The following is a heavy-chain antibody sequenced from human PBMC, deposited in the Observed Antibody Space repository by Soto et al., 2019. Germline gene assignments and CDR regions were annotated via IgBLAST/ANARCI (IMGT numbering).Heavy chain of an antibody. D-gene: IGHD3-16*01. CDR3: ARHALTYYDYVWGSYTFSY. CDR1: GYTFTSYG. CDR2: ISAYNGNT. V-gene: IGHV1-18*01. Sequence: ASVKVSCKASGYTFTSYGISWVRQAPGQGLEWMGWISAYNGNTNYAQKLQGRVTMTTDTSTSTAYMELRSLRSGDTAVYYCARHALTYYDYVWGSYTFSYWGQGTLVTVSS. J-gene: IGHJ4*02.